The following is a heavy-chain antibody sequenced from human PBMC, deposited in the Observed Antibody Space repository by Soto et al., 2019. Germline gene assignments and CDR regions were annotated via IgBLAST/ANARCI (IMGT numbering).Heavy chain of an antibody. Sequence: GGSLRLSCAASGYTFSSYGMHWVRQAPGKGLEWVAVIWYDGSNKYYADSVKGRFTISRDNSKNTLYLQMNSLRAEDTAVYYCAREGAPYDYYYGMDVWGQGTTVTVSS. CDR3: AREGAPYDYYYGMDV. CDR2: IWYDGSNK. J-gene: IGHJ6*02. CDR1: GYTFSSYG. D-gene: IGHD3-16*01. V-gene: IGHV3-33*01.